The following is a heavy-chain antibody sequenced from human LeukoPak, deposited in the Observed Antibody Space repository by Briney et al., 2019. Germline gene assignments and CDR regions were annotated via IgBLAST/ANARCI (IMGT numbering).Heavy chain of an antibody. Sequence: SETLSLTCAVYGGSFSGYYWSWIRQPPGKGLEWIGEINHSGSTNYNPSLKSRVTISVDTSKNQFSLKLSSVTAADTAVYYCARGYGDDGANWFDPWGQGTLVTVSS. CDR1: GGSFSGYY. J-gene: IGHJ5*02. CDR2: INHSGST. D-gene: IGHD4-17*01. V-gene: IGHV4-34*01. CDR3: ARGYGDDGANWFDP.